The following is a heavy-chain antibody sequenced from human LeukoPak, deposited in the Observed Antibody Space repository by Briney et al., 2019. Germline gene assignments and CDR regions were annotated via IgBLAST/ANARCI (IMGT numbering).Heavy chain of an antibody. CDR3: ARLSAMLRGPEPIYYFDY. J-gene: IGHJ4*01. Sequence: GGSLRLSCAASGFTFSSYAMNWVRQAPGKGLEWVSYISTSSNYIYYADSVKGRFTISRDNSKNSLYLQMNSLRAEDTAMYYCARLSAMLRGPEPIYYFDYWGQGTLVTVSS. V-gene: IGHV3-21*01. D-gene: IGHD3-10*01. CDR1: GFTFSSYA. CDR2: ISTSSNYI.